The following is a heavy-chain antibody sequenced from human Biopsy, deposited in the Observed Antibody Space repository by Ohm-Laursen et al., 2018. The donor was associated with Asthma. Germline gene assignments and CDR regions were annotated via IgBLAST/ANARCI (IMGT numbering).Heavy chain of an antibody. Sequence: GTLSLTCTGSGGSMSSSSYYWGWIRQPPGKGLEWMGSISYTGSAYHNPSLKSRVTISVDKSKNHFSLKLSSVTAADTAVYYCARHWDWGSFFDYWGQGTPVTVSS. CDR3: ARHWDWGSFFDY. CDR1: GGSMSSSSYY. D-gene: IGHD7-27*01. V-gene: IGHV4-39*01. CDR2: ISYTGSA. J-gene: IGHJ4*02.